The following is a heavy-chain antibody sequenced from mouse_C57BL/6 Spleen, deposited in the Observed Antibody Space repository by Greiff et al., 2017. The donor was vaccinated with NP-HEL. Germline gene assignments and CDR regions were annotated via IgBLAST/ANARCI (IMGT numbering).Heavy chain of an antibody. V-gene: IGHV5-4*01. Sequence: EVQLVESGGGLVKPGGSLKLSCAASGFTFSSYAMSWVRQTPEKRLEWVATISDGGSYTYYPDNVKGRFTISRDNAKNNLYLQMSHLKSEDTAMYYCARDPHYYGSSYAMDYWGQGTSVTVSS. J-gene: IGHJ4*01. D-gene: IGHD1-1*01. CDR1: GFTFSSYA. CDR3: ARDPHYYGSSYAMDY. CDR2: ISDGGSYT.